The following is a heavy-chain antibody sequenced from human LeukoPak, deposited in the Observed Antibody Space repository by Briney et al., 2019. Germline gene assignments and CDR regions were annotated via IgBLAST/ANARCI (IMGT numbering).Heavy chain of an antibody. CDR1: GGSISSYY. Sequence: PSETLSLTCTVSGGSISSYYWSWIRQPPGKGLEWIGYIYYSGSTNYNPSPKSRVTISVATSKNQFSLKLSSVTAADTAVYYCARDPYYYDSSGYSSSHAFDIWGQGTMVTVSS. CDR2: IYYSGST. J-gene: IGHJ3*02. V-gene: IGHV4-59*01. D-gene: IGHD3-22*01. CDR3: ARDPYYYDSSGYSSSHAFDI.